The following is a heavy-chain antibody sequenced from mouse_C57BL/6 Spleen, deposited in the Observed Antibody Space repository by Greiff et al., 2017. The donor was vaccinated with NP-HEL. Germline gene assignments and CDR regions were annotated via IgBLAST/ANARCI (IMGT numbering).Heavy chain of an antibody. CDR2: ISSGGSYT. CDR1: GFTFSSYG. D-gene: IGHD2-4*01. CDR3: ARQGDDYDVLFDY. V-gene: IGHV5-6*01. J-gene: IGHJ2*01. Sequence: EVMLVESGGDLVKPGGSLKLSCAASGFTFSSYGMSWVRQTPDKRLEWVATISSGGSYTYYPDSVKGRFTISRDNAKNTLYLQMSSLKSEDTAMYYCARQGDDYDVLFDYWGQGTTLTVSS.